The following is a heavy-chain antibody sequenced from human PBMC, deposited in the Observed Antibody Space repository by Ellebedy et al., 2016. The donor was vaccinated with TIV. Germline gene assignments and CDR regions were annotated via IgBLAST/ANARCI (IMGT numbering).Heavy chain of an antibody. CDR3: ARGQVVVPWFALSYYYGMDV. CDR2: INHSGST. CDR1: GGSFSGYY. D-gene: IGHD3-10*01. V-gene: IGHV4-34*01. J-gene: IGHJ6*02. Sequence: MPSETLSLTCAVYGGSFSGYYWSWIRQPPGKGLEWIGEINHSGSTNYNPFLKSRVTVSVDTSKNQFSLKLSSVTAADTAVYYCARGQVVVPWFALSYYYGMDVWGQGTTVTVSS.